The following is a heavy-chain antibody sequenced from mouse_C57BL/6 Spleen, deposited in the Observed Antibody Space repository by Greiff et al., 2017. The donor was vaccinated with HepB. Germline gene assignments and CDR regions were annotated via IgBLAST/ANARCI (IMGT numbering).Heavy chain of an antibody. D-gene: IGHD2-1*01. CDR3: TRGNGNYGIDY. CDR2: ISSGGDYI. Sequence: EVQLQQSGEGLVKPGGSLKLSCAASGFTFSSYAMSWVRQTPEKRLEWVAYISSGGDYIYYADTVKGRFTISRDNARNTLYLQMSSLKSEDTAMYYCTRGNGNYGIDYWGQGTTLTVSS. CDR1: GFTFSSYA. J-gene: IGHJ2*01. V-gene: IGHV5-9-1*02.